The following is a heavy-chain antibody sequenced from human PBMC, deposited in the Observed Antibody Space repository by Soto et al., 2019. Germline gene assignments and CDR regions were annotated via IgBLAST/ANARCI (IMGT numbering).Heavy chain of an antibody. J-gene: IGHJ6*02. CDR2: IYYSGST. CDR1: GGSISSSSYY. V-gene: IGHV4-39*01. CDR3: ARHNGWGSNYYGMDV. Sequence: QLQLQESGPGLVKPSETLSLTCTVSGGSISSSSYYWGWIRQPPGKGLEWIGSIYYSGSTYYNPSLKSRVTISVDTSKNQFSLKLSSVTAADTAVYYCARHNGWGSNYYGMDVWGQGTTVTVSS. D-gene: IGHD7-27*01.